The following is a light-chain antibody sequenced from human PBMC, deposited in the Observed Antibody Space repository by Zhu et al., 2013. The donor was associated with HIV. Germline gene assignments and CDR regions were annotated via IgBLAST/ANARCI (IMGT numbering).Light chain of an antibody. CDR2: QDS. Sequence: SYELTQPPSVSVSPGQSATIPCSGDELGDQYVSWYQQKSGRSPVQVIYQDSQRPSGIPDRFSGSNSGNTATLTIRGTQAEDEADYYCQSYDNSMTGVFGGGTKLTVL. CDR3: QSYDNSMTGV. J-gene: IGLJ3*02. V-gene: IGLV3-1*01. CDR1: ELGDQY.